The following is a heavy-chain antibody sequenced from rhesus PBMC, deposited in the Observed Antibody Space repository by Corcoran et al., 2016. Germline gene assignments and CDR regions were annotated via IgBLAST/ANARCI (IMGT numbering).Heavy chain of an antibody. CDR2: LSWNSGTI. J-gene: IGHJ4*01. Sequence: EVQLVESGGALAQPGGSLRLSCAASGFTFDDYAMHWVRQAPGKGLEWVSRLSWNSGTIYYADSVKGRFTISRDNAKNSLFLQMDRLRAEDTAVYYCTRDSRSTFDYWGQGVLVTVSS. V-gene: IGHV3-134*01. CDR3: TRDSRSTFDY. CDR1: GFTFDDYA.